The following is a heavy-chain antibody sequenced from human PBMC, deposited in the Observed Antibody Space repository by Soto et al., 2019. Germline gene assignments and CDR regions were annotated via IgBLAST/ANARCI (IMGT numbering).Heavy chain of an antibody. Sequence: EVQLLESGGGLVQPGGALRLSCAASGFTFSSYAMSWVRQAPGKGLEWVSGISGSGGSTYYEDSVKGLFPISRDHSKNTLYLQMNSLRAEDTAVYYCAKLEGSYRLPGHLNWYFDLWGRGTLVTVSS. V-gene: IGHV3-23*01. J-gene: IGHJ2*01. CDR2: ISGSGGST. CDR1: GFTFSSYA. CDR3: AKLEGSYRLPGHLNWYFDL. D-gene: IGHD3-16*02.